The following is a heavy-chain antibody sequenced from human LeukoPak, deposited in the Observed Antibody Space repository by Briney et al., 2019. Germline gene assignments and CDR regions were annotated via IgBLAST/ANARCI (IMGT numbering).Heavy chain of an antibody. CDR2: IYYTGST. Sequence: PSESLSLTCPVSGGSVSSSRYYWGWIRQPPGKGLEWIGSIYYTGSTYYKPSLKSRVTISVDASKNQISLKLSSVTAADTAVYYCARGVSSRGYSYGLLGWFDPWGQGTLVTVSS. J-gene: IGHJ5*02. CDR3: ARGVSSRGYSYGLLGWFDP. D-gene: IGHD5-18*01. CDR1: GGSVSSSRYY. V-gene: IGHV4-39*01.